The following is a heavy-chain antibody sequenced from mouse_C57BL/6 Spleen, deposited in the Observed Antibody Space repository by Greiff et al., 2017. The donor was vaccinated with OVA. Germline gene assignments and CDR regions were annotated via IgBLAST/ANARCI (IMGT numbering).Heavy chain of an antibody. D-gene: IGHD3-1*01. CDR2: ISDGGSYT. Sequence: DVKLVESGGGLVKPGGSLKLSCAASGFTFSSYAMSWVRQTPEKRLEWVATISDGGSYTYYPDNVKGRFTISRDNAKKNLYLQMSHLKSEDTAMYYCAREGALFAYWGQGTLVTVSA. CDR3: AREGALFAY. J-gene: IGHJ3*01. V-gene: IGHV5-4*01. CDR1: GFTFSSYA.